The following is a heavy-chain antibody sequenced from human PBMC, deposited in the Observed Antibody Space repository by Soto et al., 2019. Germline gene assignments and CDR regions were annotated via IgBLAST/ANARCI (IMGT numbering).Heavy chain of an antibody. Sequence: SETLSLTCTVSGGSISSSSYYWGWIRQPPGKGLEWIGSIYYSGSTYYNPSLKSRVTISVDTSKNQFSLKLSSVTAADTAVYYCARRPTDDSSGWRNWFDLWGQGTLVTVSS. V-gene: IGHV4-39*01. J-gene: IGHJ5*02. CDR3: ARRPTDDSSGWRNWFDL. CDR1: GGSISSSSYY. CDR2: IYYSGST. D-gene: IGHD3-22*01.